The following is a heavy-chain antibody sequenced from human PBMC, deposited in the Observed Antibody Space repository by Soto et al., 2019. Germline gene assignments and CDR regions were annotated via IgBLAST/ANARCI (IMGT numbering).Heavy chain of an antibody. J-gene: IGHJ4*02. Sequence: SVKVSCKASGGTFSSYAISWVRQAPGQGLEWMGGIIPIFGTANYAQKFQGRVTITMDTSANTVYMEVNVVRPEDTAVYYCAREGDQIDYDYGLDFWGQGTLVTVSS. CDR3: AREGDQIDYDYGLDF. D-gene: IGHD5-12*01. CDR2: IIPIFGTA. V-gene: IGHV1-69*05. CDR1: GGTFSSYA.